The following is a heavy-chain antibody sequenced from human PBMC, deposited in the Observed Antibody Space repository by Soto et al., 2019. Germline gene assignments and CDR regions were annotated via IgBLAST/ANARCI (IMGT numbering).Heavy chain of an antibody. V-gene: IGHV4-59*01. J-gene: IGHJ4*02. D-gene: IGHD6-6*01. CDR1: GGSMRNYY. CDR2: VYHSGST. CDR3: TSSYSTSSSPDY. Sequence: SETLSPTCSVSGGSMRNYYWNWIRQPPGRGLEWIGYVYHSGSTNYNPSLKSRVSMSVDVSRNHFSLTLHSVTAADTAVYFCTSSYSTSSSPDYWGQGTLVTVSS.